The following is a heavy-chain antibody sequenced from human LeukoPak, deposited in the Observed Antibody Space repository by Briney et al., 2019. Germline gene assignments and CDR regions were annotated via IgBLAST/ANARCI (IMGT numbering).Heavy chain of an antibody. CDR3: ARLGYSSSSTGYYYYMDV. V-gene: IGHV4-4*07. J-gene: IGHJ6*03. CDR2: IYTSGTT. CDR1: GGSISSSY. D-gene: IGHD6-6*01. Sequence: SETLSLTCTVSGGSISSSYWSWIRQPAGQRMDWIGLIYTSGTTSYKPSLKSRVSISVDKSKNQLSLKVTSVTAADTAVYYCARLGYSSSSTGYYYYMDVWGKGTTVTVSS.